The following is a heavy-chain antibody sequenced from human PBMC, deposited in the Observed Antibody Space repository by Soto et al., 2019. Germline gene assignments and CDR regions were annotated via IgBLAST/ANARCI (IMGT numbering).Heavy chain of an antibody. J-gene: IGHJ4*02. CDR1: GGRFARFV. CDR3: TKGATSTSDS. V-gene: IGHV5-51*01. CDR2: VVSSDSDV. Sequence: SLKIACRGTGGRFARFVIGWVRQIPGKGREWRGSVVSSDSDVRYSPAFEGQVTISADNSINKEYLQLLNLKASDTAIYYCTKGATSTSDSWGQGTRVTV. D-gene: IGHD3-16*01.